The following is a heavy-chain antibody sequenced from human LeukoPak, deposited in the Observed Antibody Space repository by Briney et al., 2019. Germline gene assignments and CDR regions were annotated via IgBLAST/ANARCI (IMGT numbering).Heavy chain of an antibody. CDR1: GGSFSGYY. CDR2: INHSGST. V-gene: IGHV4-34*01. J-gene: IGHJ5*02. Sequence: PSETLSLTCAVYGGSFSGYYWSWIRQPPGKGLEWIGEINHSGSTNYNPSLKSRVTISVDTSKNQFSLKLTSVTAADTAVYYCARGALTGIYNWFDPWGQGTLVTVSS. D-gene: IGHD7-27*01. CDR3: ARGALTGIYNWFDP.